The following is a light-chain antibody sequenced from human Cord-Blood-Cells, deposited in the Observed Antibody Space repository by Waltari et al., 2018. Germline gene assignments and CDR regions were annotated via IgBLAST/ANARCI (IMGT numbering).Light chain of an antibody. J-gene: IGLJ1*01. V-gene: IGLV2-11*01. CDR2: DVS. Sequence: QSALTQPRSVSGSPGQSVTISCIGTSSDVGGYNYVSWYQQHPGKAPKLMIYDVSKRPSGVPDRFSVSKSGNTASLSISGRQAEDEADYYCCSYAGSYSYVFGTGTKVTVL. CDR3: CSYAGSYSYV. CDR1: SSDVGGYNY.